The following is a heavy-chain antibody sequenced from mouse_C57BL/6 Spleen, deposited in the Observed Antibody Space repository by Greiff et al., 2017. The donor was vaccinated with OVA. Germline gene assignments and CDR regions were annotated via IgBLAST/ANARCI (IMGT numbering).Heavy chain of an antibody. V-gene: IGHV5-9-1*02. CDR1: GFTFSSYA. CDR2: ISSGGDYI. D-gene: IGHD1-1*01. Sequence: EVQGVESGEGLVKPGGSLKLSCAASGFTFSSYAMSWVRQTPEKRLEWVAYISSGGDYIYYADTVKGRFTISRDNARNTLYLQMSSLKSEDTAMYYCTRDLYYYGSSHWYFDVWGTGTTVTVSS. J-gene: IGHJ1*03. CDR3: TRDLYYYGSSHWYFDV.